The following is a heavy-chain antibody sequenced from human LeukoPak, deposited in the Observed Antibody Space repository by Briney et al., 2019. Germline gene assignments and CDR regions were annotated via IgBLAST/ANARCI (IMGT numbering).Heavy chain of an antibody. D-gene: IGHD4-23*01. CDR1: GYTFTTYF. CDR2: INPGSGST. CDR3: ATGFPKSNLGGNYYFDY. Sequence: ASVKVSCKASGYTFTTYFMHWVRQAPGQGLEWMGIINPGSGSTTYAQKFQGRVTMTEDTSTDTAYMELSSLRSEDTAVYYCATGFPKSNLGGNYYFDYWGQGTLVTVSS. J-gene: IGHJ4*02. V-gene: IGHV1-46*01.